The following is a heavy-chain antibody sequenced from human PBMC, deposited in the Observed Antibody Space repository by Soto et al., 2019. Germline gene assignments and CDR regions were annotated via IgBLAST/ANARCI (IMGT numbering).Heavy chain of an antibody. CDR3: ARSGGLDRDFNY. CDR2: IIPMFDTP. Sequence: QVQLVQSGAEVKKPGSSVKVSCKASGGTFSSDSFSWVRQAPGQGLEWMGGIIPMFDTPIYAQKFQDRVTITADESTITAYMQLSSLRSGDTAVYYCARSGGLDRDFNYWGQGSLVTVSS. J-gene: IGHJ4*02. D-gene: IGHD2-15*01. CDR1: GGTFSSDS. V-gene: IGHV1-69*12.